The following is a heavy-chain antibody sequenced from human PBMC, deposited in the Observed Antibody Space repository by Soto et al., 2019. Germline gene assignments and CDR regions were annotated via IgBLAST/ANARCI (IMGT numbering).Heavy chain of an antibody. CDR1: GFTFSSYG. V-gene: IGHV3-33*01. CDR3: AREGGSSSWYDY. CDR2: IWYDGSNK. D-gene: IGHD6-13*01. Sequence: GGSLRLSCAAPGFTFSSYGMHWVRQAPGKGLERVAVIWYDGSNKYYADSVKGRFTISRDNSKNTLYLQMNSLRAEDTAVYYCAREGGSSSWYDYWGQGTLVTVSS. J-gene: IGHJ4*02.